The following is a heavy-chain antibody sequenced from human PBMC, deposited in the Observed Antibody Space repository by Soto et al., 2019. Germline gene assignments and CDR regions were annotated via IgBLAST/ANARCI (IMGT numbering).Heavy chain of an antibody. V-gene: IGHV3-49*03. J-gene: IGHJ4*02. CDR2: IRSKAYGGTT. CDR3: TSGYCSGGSCYSKPSTFDY. CDR1: GFTLGDYA. Sequence: GGSLRLSCTASGFTLGDYAMSWFRQAPGKGLGWVGFIRSKAYGGTTEYAASVKGRFTISRDDSKSIAYLQMNSLKTEDTAVYYCTSGYCSGGSCYSKPSTFDYWGQGTLVTVSS. D-gene: IGHD2-15*01.